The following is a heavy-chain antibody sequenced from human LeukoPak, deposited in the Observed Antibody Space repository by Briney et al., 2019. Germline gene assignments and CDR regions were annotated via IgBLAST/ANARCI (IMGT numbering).Heavy chain of an antibody. Sequence: SETLSLTCTVSGGSISSSSYYWGWIRQPPGKGLEWIGSIYYSGSTYYNPSLKSRVTISVDTSKNQFSLKLSSVTAADTAVYYCARGTYYDFWSGYSENVFYVKKNWFDPWGQGTLVTVSS. CDR2: IYYSGST. CDR1: GGSISSSSYY. J-gene: IGHJ5*02. D-gene: IGHD3-3*01. V-gene: IGHV4-39*07. CDR3: ARGTYYDFWSGYSENVFYVKKNWFDP.